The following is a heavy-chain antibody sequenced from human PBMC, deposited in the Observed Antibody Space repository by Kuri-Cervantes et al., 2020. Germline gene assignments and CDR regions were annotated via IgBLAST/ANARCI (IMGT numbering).Heavy chain of an antibody. J-gene: IGHJ4*02. CDR3: ARDYFRSGWYGGVGY. V-gene: IGHV4-34*01. D-gene: IGHD6-19*01. CDR2: INHSGST. CDR1: GGSFSGYY. Sequence: GSLRLSCAVYGGSFSGYYWSWIRQPQGKGLEWIGEINHSGSTNYNPSLKSRVTISVDTSKNQFSLKLSSVTAADTAVYYCARDYFRSGWYGGVGYWGQGTLVTVSS.